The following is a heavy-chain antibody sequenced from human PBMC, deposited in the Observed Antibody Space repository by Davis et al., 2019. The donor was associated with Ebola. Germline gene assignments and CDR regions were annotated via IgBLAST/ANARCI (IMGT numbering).Heavy chain of an antibody. Sequence: MPSETLSLTCTVSGGSISGYYWSWIRQPPGKGLEWIGEINHSGSTNYNPSLKSRVTISVDTSKNQFSLKLSSVTAADTAVYYCARGDIVVVPAALDYWGQGTLVTVSS. D-gene: IGHD2-2*01. CDR3: ARGDIVVVPAALDY. J-gene: IGHJ4*02. CDR1: GGSISGYY. V-gene: IGHV4-34*01. CDR2: INHSGST.